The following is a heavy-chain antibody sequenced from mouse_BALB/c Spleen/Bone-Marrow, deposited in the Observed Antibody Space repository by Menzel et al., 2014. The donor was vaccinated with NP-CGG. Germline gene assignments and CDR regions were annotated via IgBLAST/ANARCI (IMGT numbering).Heavy chain of an antibody. CDR1: GHTFTDYW. J-gene: IGHJ3*01. CDR3: ARSDYRFDPLPY. D-gene: IGHD2-14*01. CDR2: IDTSDSYT. Sequence: QVQLQQSGAELVMPGASVKMSCKASGHTFTDYWMHWVKQRPGQGLEWIGAIDTSDSYTSYNQKFKGGATLTVDESSSTAYMQLSSLTSEDSAVYYCARSDYRFDPLPYWGQGTLVTVSA. V-gene: IGHV1-69*01.